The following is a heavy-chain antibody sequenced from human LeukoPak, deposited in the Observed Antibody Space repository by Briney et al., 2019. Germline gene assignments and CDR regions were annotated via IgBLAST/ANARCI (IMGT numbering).Heavy chain of an antibody. Sequence: GASVKVSCKASGYTFTSYGINWVRQAPGQGPEWMGWSSPYNGGTRYAQKFRGRVTMTTDTSTTTAYMELTSLESDDSAVYYCAREWRDCGGGCVTGHFDFWGQGTRVTVSS. D-gene: IGHD2-21*01. V-gene: IGHV1-18*01. CDR2: SSPYNGGT. CDR1: GYTFTSYG. CDR3: AREWRDCGGGCVTGHFDF. J-gene: IGHJ4*02.